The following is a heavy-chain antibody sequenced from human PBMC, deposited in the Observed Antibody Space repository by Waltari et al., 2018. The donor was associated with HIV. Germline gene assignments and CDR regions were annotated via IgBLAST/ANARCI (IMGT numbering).Heavy chain of an antibody. V-gene: IGHV3-73*02. Sequence: EVQLVESGGGLVQPGASLKLSCAASGFTLSGSSIHWVRQAPGKGLEWVGRITRKAKNYATAYAVSVKGRFLVSRDDSENTAFLQMNSLTTEDTAVYYCTLFGTTDSWGQGTLVTVSS. CDR2: ITRKAKNYAT. CDR3: TLFGTTDS. J-gene: IGHJ5*01. CDR1: GFTLSGSS. D-gene: IGHD1-7*01.